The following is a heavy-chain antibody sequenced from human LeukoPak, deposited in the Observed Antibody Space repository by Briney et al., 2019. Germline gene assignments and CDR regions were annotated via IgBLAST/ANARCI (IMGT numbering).Heavy chain of an antibody. CDR1: GGSISSYY. CDR2: IYTSGST. D-gene: IGHD1-26*01. J-gene: IGHJ4*02. V-gene: IGHV4-4*07. Sequence: MAAETLSLTCTLSGGSISSYYWSWIRQPAGKELEWIGRIYTSGSTNYNPSLKSRVTMSVDTSKNQFSLKLSSVTAADTAVYYCAASGSYYNARFDYWGQGTLVTVSS. CDR3: AASGSYYNARFDY.